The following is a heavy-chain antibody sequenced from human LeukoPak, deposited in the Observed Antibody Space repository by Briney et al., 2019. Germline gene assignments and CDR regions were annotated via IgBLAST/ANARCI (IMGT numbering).Heavy chain of an antibody. Sequence: GGSLRLSCAASGFTLSNAWMSWVRQAPGKGLEWVGRIKSKTDGGTTDYAAPVKGRFTISRDDSKNTLYLQMNSLKTEDTAVYYCTTDLNYDSSGYYVDDAFDIWGQGTMVTVSS. D-gene: IGHD3-22*01. CDR2: IKSKTDGGTT. V-gene: IGHV3-15*01. CDR1: GFTLSNAW. J-gene: IGHJ3*02. CDR3: TTDLNYDSSGYYVDDAFDI.